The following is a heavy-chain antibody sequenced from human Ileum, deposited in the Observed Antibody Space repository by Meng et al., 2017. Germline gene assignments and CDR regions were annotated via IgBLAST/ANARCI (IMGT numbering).Heavy chain of an antibody. J-gene: IGHJ4*02. CDR3: ARDTATNYRFDY. CDR1: GGSISIYY. Sequence: SETLSLTCTVSGGSISIYYWSWIRQPPGKGLEWIGYIYYSGSTNYNPSLKSRVTISVDTSKNQFSLKLSSVTAADTAVYYCARDTATNYRFDYWDQGTLVTVSS. CDR2: IYYSGST. V-gene: IGHV4-59*01. D-gene: IGHD4-11*01.